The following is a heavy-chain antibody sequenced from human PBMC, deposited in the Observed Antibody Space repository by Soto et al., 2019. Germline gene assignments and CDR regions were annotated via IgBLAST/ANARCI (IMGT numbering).Heavy chain of an antibody. CDR2: LYTSGTT. CDR1: GFTISKNY. J-gene: IGHJ3*02. Sequence: PGGSLRLSCVASGFTISKNYMTWVRQAPGKGLEWVSVLYTSGTTYYADSVKGRFSISRDNSKNTVYLQMNSLRVEDTAVYYCARRELPFDSFDIWGQGTMVTVSS. CDR3: ARRELPFDSFDI. V-gene: IGHV3-66*01. D-gene: IGHD1-7*01.